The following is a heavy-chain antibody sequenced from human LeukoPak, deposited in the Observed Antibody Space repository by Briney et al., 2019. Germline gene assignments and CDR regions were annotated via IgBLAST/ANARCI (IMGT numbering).Heavy chain of an antibody. D-gene: IGHD3-10*01. CDR3: ATLYGSSRGAFDY. CDR2: ISGSGGST. V-gene: IGHV3-23*01. CDR1: GFTFSSYG. J-gene: IGHJ4*02. Sequence: GGSLRLSCAAYGFTFSSYGMIWVRQAPGKGLEWVSGISGSGGSTYLADSVKGRFTISRDNSKNTLYLQMNSLRAEDTAIYYCATLYGSSRGAFDYWGQGTLVTVSS.